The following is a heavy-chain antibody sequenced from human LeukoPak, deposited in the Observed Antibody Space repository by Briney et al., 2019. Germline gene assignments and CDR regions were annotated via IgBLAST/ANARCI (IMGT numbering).Heavy chain of an antibody. V-gene: IGHV3-21*01. D-gene: IGHD4-17*01. J-gene: IGHJ4*02. Sequence: GGSLRLSCAASGFTFSSYSMNWVRQAPGKGLEWVSSISSSSSYIYYADSVKGRFTISRDNAKNSLYLQMNSLRAEDTAVYYCAREGYTVTRSPSYFDYWGQGTLVTVSA. CDR3: AREGYTVTRSPSYFDY. CDR2: ISSSSSYI. CDR1: GFTFSSYS.